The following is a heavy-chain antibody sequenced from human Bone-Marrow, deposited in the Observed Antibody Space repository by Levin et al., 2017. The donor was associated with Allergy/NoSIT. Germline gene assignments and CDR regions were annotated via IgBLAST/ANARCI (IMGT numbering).Heavy chain of an antibody. CDR2: IKSKTDGGAT. V-gene: IGHV3-15*01. D-gene: IGHD5-18*01. J-gene: IGHJ6*02. CDR1: GFTLSDAW. CDR3: TRLWSGGYSFGFRHTYYHGMDV. Sequence: PGGSLRLSCVSSGFTLSDAWMSWVRLAPGRGLEWVSRIKSKTDGGATDYATAVNGRFRISRDDSKNTLYLHLNSLKREDTAVYYCTRLWSGGYSFGFRHTYYHGMDVWGQGTTVTVS.